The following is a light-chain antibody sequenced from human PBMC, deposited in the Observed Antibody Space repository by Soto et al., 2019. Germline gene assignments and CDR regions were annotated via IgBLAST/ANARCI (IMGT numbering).Light chain of an antibody. CDR2: AAS. J-gene: IGKJ5*01. V-gene: IGKV3-15*01. Sequence: TVMTQSTVTLSVSPGSPVTLSCRASQRVSSHLAWYQQRPGQAPRLLIKAASTRATGIPARFSGRGSGTDFTLTSSRLEPEDFAVYYCQQYDSSSITFGQGTRLEIK. CDR1: QRVSSH. CDR3: QQYDSSSIT.